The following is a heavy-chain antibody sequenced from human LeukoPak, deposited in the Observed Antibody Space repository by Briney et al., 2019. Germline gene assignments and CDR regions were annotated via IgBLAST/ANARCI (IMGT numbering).Heavy chain of an antibody. CDR2: INHSGST. Sequence: SETLSLTCAVYGGSFSGYYWSWIRQPPGKGLEWIGEINHSGSTNYNPSLKSRVTISVDTSKNQFSLKLSSVTAADTAVYYCARGRGRVGAKRPGWFDPWGQGTLVTVSS. CDR1: GGSFSGYY. D-gene: IGHD1-26*01. CDR3: ARGRGRVGAKRPGWFDP. V-gene: IGHV4-34*01. J-gene: IGHJ5*02.